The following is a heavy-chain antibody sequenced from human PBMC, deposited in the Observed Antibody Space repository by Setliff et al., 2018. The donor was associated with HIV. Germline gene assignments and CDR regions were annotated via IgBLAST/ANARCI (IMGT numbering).Heavy chain of an antibody. Sequence: LSLTCAVSGYSISSNFLWGWVRQPPGQGLEWIGSIHHAGSTYYNPSLKSRVRISLDTSKNQFSLRLSSVTAADTAVYYCARHDCGGNCDINWFDPWGQGTLVTVSS. CDR3: ARHDCGGNCDINWFDP. D-gene: IGHD2-21*02. J-gene: IGHJ5*02. V-gene: IGHV4-38-2*01. CDR1: GYSISSNFL. CDR2: IHHAGST.